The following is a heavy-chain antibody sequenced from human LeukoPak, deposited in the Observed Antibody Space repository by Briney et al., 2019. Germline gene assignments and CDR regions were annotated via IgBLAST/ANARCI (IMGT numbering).Heavy chain of an antibody. V-gene: IGHV4-59*08. CDR3: AAQGSYGYGPYDY. J-gene: IGHJ4*02. CDR2: IYYSGST. CDR1: GGSISSYY. Sequence: SETLSLTCTVSGGSISSYYWSWIRQPPGKGLEWIGYIYYSGSTNYNPSLKSRVTISVDTSKNQFSLKLSSVTAADTAVYYCAAQGSYGYGPYDYWGQGTLVTVSS. D-gene: IGHD5-18*01.